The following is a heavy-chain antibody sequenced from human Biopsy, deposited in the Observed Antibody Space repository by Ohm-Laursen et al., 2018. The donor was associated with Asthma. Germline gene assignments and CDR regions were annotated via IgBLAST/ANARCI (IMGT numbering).Heavy chain of an antibody. D-gene: IGHD4-17*01. CDR2: HDHEEGGT. Sequence: ASVKVSCKISGYSLTDLSMHRVRQAPGQGLEWMGGHDHEEGGTVNARRFQGRVTMTEDASTDTAYMELSSLSSDDTAVYYCASDFPKDYVRYNFQFWGQGTLVTVSS. CDR3: ASDFPKDYVRYNFQF. J-gene: IGHJ4*02. V-gene: IGHV1-24*01. CDR1: GYSLTDLS.